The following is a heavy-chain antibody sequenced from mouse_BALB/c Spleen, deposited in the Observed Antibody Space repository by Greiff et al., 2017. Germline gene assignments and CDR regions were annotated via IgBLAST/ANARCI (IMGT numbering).Heavy chain of an antibody. V-gene: IGHV5-12-2*01. CDR3: ARHTTATRYAMDY. J-gene: IGHJ4*01. CDR1: GFTFSSYT. D-gene: IGHD1-2*01. CDR2: ISNGGGST. Sequence: EVMLVESGGGLVQPGGSLKLSCAASGFTFSSYTMSWVRQTPEKRLEWVAYISNGGGSTYYPDTVKGRFTISRDNAKNTLYLQMSSLKSEDTAMYYCARHTTATRYAMDYWGQGTSVTVSS.